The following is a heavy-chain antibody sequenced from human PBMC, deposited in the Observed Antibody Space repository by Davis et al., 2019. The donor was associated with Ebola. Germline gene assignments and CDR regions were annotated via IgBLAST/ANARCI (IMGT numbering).Heavy chain of an antibody. D-gene: IGHD3-9*01. J-gene: IGHJ4*02. CDR3: ARDRDPYYDILIGYSPIDY. V-gene: IGHV3-21*04. CDR1: AFTFSTYS. CDR2: ISSSGISI. Sequence: GESLKISCAGSAFTFSTYSMNWVRQAPGKGLEWVSSISSSGISIYYADSVKGRFTISRDNAKNSLYLQMNSLRAEDTAVYYCARDRDPYYDILIGYSPIDYWGQGTLVTVSS.